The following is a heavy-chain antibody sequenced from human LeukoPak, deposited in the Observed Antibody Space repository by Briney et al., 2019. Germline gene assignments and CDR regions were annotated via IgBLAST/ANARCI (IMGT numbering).Heavy chain of an antibody. Sequence: GGSLRLSCAASGFTFSNYEMNWVRQAPGKGLEWVSYISTSGNTIYYADSVRGRFTISRDNAKNSLYLQMSSLRAEDTAVYYCARVRGGHYYYYMDVWGKGTTVTVSS. J-gene: IGHJ6*03. D-gene: IGHD3-10*01. CDR1: GFTFSNYE. CDR3: ARVRGGHYYYYMDV. V-gene: IGHV3-48*03. CDR2: ISTSGNTI.